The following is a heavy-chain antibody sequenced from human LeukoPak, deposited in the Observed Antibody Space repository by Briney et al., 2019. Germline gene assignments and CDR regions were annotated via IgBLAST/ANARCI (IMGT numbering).Heavy chain of an antibody. CDR2: IYYSGST. J-gene: IGHJ6*02. Sequence: SETLSLTCTVSGGSISSYYWGWIRQPPGKGLEWIGYIYYSGSTNYNPSLKSRVTISVDTSKNQFSLKLSSVTAADTAVYYCARDPEYSTGRYGMDVWGQGTTVTVSS. V-gene: IGHV4-59*01. CDR3: ARDPEYSTGRYGMDV. D-gene: IGHD6-25*01. CDR1: GGSISSYY.